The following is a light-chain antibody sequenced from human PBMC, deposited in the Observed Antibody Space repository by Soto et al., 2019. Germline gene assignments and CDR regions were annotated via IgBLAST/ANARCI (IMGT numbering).Light chain of an antibody. V-gene: IGKV1-39*01. CDR3: QQSYSNPRT. J-gene: IGKJ1*01. Sequence: DIQMTQSPSSLSASVGDRLTITCRASQSISSYLNWYQHKPGKXPNXXIYAATTLQSRVPSRFSASGSGTDFTLTISSLQPEDCATYYCQQSYSNPRTFGQGTKV. CDR2: AAT. CDR1: QSISSY.